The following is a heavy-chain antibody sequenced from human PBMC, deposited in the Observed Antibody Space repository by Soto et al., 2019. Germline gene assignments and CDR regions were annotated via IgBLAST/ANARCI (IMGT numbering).Heavy chain of an antibody. J-gene: IGHJ4*02. Sequence: PSETLSLTCAVYGGSFSDYYWSWIRQPPGKGLEWIAEINHSGSTTYNPSLKSRVTISVDTSKNQFSLKMTSVTAADTAVYFCARSIGIENSYGFDYWGQGTRVPVS. CDR2: INHSGST. D-gene: IGHD5-18*01. CDR1: GGSFSDYY. V-gene: IGHV4-34*01. CDR3: ARSIGIENSYGFDY.